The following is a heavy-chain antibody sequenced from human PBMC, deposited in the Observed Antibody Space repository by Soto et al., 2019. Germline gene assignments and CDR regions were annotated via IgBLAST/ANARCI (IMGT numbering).Heavy chain of an antibody. CDR3: ARIFRGLLDY. CDR1: GGSISSYY. J-gene: IGHJ4*02. CDR2: IYHTGNT. D-gene: IGHD3-10*01. V-gene: IGHV4-59*08. Sequence: PSETLSLTCTVSGGSISSYYWSWIRQPPGKGLEWIGYIYHTGNTYYNPSLKSRGAISVDTSKNQFSLKLSSVIAADTAVYYCARIFRGLLDYWGQGTLVTVSS.